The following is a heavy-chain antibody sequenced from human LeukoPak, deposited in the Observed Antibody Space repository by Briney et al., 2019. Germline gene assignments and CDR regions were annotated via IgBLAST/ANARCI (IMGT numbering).Heavy chain of an antibody. CDR2: IKQDGTEK. J-gene: IGHJ6*02. V-gene: IGHV3-7*03. D-gene: IGHD3-3*01. CDR1: GFTFSDYW. Sequence: PGGSLRLSCAASGFTFSDYWMSWVRQAPGKGLEWVANIKQDGTEKNYVDSVKGRFTISRDNAKNSLYLQMNSLRAEDTAVYYCARTLRFFRFLDVWGQGTTVTVSS. CDR3: ARTLRFFRFLDV.